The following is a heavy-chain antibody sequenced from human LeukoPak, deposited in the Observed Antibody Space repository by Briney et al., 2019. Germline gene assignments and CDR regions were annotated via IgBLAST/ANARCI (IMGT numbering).Heavy chain of an antibody. D-gene: IGHD3-3*01. V-gene: IGHV4-59*01. CDR3: VRFTILPAFDP. Sequence: PSETLCLTCTVSGGSISSYYWSWIRQPPGKGLEWIGYIYYSGSTNYNPSLKSRVTISVDTSKNQFSLKLSSVTAADTAVYYCVRFTILPAFDPWGQGTLVTVSS. CDR1: GGSISSYY. J-gene: IGHJ5*02. CDR2: IYYSGST.